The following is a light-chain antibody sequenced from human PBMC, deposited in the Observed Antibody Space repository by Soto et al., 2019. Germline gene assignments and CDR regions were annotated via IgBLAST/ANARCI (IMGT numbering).Light chain of an antibody. CDR2: EVN. V-gene: IGLV2-23*02. CDR1: GSGVGAYNL. CDR3: CSYAGTVAYV. J-gene: IGLJ1*01. Sequence: QAPRVSGYSVQWVTISFARNGSGVGAYNLVSWYQQHPGKAPKLIICEVNTRPSGISNRFSGSKSGDTASLTISGLQAEDEADYFCCSYAGTVAYVFGTGTKVT.